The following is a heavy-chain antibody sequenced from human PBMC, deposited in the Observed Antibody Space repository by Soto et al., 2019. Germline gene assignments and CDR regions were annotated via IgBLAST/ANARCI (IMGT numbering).Heavy chain of an antibody. CDR2: ISYDGINK. Sequence: QVQLVESGGGVVQPGRSLRLSCAASTFTFSSYAMHWVRQSPVKGLDWVAYISYDGINKYYADSVNGRFTISTDNSKNRLYLLKKSLRAKDTAVDDCPSSRQRNSNSSSCYANDYWGQRPLVNVSS. V-gene: IGHV3-30-3*01. J-gene: IGHJ4*02. CDR1: TFTFSSYA. D-gene: IGHD2-2*01. CDR3: PSSRQRNSNSSSCYANDY.